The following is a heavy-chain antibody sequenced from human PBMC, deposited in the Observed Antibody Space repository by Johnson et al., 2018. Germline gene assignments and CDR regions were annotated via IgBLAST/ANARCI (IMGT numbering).Heavy chain of an antibody. D-gene: IGHD3-22*01. J-gene: IGHJ3*02. V-gene: IGHV3-23*01. Sequence: VQLQESGGGLVQPGGSLRLSCAASGFTVSSNYMSWVRQAPGKGLEWVSAISGSGGSTYYADSVKGRFTISRDNSKNTLYLQMNSLRAEDTAVYYFAKDLRSGITMIVDAFDIWGQGTMVTVSS. CDR1: GFTVSSNY. CDR3: AKDLRSGITMIVDAFDI. CDR2: ISGSGGST.